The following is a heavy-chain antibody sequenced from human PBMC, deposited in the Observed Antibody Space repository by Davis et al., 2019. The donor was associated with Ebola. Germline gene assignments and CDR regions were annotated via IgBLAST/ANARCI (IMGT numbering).Heavy chain of an antibody. J-gene: IGHJ6*02. V-gene: IGHV1-69*06. CDR3: ARVRCSITSCYSYYGMDV. CDR1: GGTFSSYA. Sequence: AASVKVSCKASGGTFSSYAISWVRQAPGQGLEWMGGIIPIFGTANYAQKFQGRVTITADKSTSTAYMELSSLRSEDTAVYYCARVRCSITSCYSYYGMDVWAKGPRSPSP. D-gene: IGHD2-2*01. CDR2: IIPIFGTA.